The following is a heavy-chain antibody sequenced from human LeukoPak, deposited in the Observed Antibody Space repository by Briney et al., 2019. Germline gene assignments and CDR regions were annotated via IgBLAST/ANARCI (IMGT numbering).Heavy chain of an antibody. CDR2: VHLSGAT. D-gene: IGHD1-26*01. V-gene: IGHV4-4*02. J-gene: IGHJ4*02. CDR3: TRESGAFSPFGF. CDR1: GGSITTTNW. Sequence: SGTLSLTCAVFGGSITTTNWWSWVRQPPGKGLEWIGEVHLSGATNYNLSLESRVSMSIDKSKNHLSLEVTSVTAADTAIYYCTRESGAFSPFGFWGQGTLVTVSS.